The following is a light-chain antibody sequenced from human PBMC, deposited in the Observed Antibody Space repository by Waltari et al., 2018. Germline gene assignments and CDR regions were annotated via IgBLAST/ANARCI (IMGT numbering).Light chain of an antibody. CDR3: CSYAGSSTYV. CDR2: EVI. Sequence: QSALTQPASVSGSPGQSITISCTGASSDVGSYNLVSWYRQHPGKAPQHVIYEVIRRPSGVSHRFFGAKSGNTASLTISGLQTEDEADYFCCSYAGSSTYVFGTGTKVTVL. CDR1: SSDVGSYNL. J-gene: IGLJ1*01. V-gene: IGLV2-23*02.